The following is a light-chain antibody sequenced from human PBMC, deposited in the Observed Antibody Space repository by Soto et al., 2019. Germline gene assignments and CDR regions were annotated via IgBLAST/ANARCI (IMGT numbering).Light chain of an antibody. V-gene: IGLV2-23*01. Sequence: QSALTQPASVSGSPGQSITISCTGSSSDVGGYNLVSWYQQHPGKAPKLIIYEGSKRPSGVSNRFSGSKSGNTASLTISVLKAEDEADYYCCSYAGSRTYVVFGGGTKLTVL. J-gene: IGLJ2*01. CDR2: EGS. CDR1: SSDVGGYNL. CDR3: CSYAGSRTYVV.